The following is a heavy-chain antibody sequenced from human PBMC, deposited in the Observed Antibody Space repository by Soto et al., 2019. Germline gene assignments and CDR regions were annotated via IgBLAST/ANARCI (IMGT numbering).Heavy chain of an antibody. CDR1: GFTFSSYA. D-gene: IGHD4-17*01. CDR3: AKVVGGYGDYVSRSFDY. V-gene: IGHV3-23*01. CDR2: ISGSGGST. J-gene: IGHJ4*02. Sequence: GGSLRLSCAASGFTFSSYAMSWVRQAPGKGLEWVSAISGSGGSTYYADSVKGRFTISRDNSKNTLYLQMNSLRAEDTAVYYCAKVVGGYGDYVSRSFDYWGQGTLVTVSS.